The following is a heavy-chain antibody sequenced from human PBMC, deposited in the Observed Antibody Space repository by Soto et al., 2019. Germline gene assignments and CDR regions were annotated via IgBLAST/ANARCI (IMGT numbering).Heavy chain of an antibody. CDR3: AKGSGYGDA. Sequence: EVQLLESGGGLVQPGGYLRLYCAASGFSFSTYSMAWVRQAPGKGPEWVSGLSHGGAYTFYADSVKGRFTISVDISQNTVYLQMNSLRTEDTAVYYCAKGSGYGDAWGQGTLVTVSS. CDR2: LSHGGAYT. V-gene: IGHV3-23*01. J-gene: IGHJ4*02. D-gene: IGHD4-17*01. CDR1: GFSFSTYS.